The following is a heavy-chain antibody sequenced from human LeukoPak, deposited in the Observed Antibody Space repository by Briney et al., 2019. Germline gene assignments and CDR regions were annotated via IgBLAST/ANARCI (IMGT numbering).Heavy chain of an antibody. CDR2: ISVNGDKT. J-gene: IGHJ4*02. CDR3: LKDLTGTWSFDH. CDR1: GFTFSGHF. V-gene: IGHV3-64D*06. D-gene: IGHD7-27*01. Sequence: GGSLRLSCSASGFTFSGHFMHWVRQAPGKGLEYVSSISVNGDKTLYAESVKGRFTISRDNSKNTLYLQLSSLRLEDTAIYYCLKDLTGTWSFDHWGQGTLLTVSS.